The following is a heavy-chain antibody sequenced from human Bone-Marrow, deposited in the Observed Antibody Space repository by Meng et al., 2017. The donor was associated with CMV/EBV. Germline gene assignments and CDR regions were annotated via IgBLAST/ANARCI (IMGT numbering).Heavy chain of an antibody. CDR1: GFTFSNAW. CDR2: IKSKTDGGTT. D-gene: IGHD3-3*01. V-gene: IGHV3-15*01. J-gene: IGHJ6*02. Sequence: GGSLRLSCAASGFTFSNAWMSWVRQAPGKGLEWVGRIKSKTDGGTTDYAAPVKGRFTISRDDSKNTLYLQMNSLKTEDTAVYYCTTDKGALRFLEWLLFYYGMDVWGQGTTVTVSS. CDR3: TTDKGALRFLEWLLFYYGMDV.